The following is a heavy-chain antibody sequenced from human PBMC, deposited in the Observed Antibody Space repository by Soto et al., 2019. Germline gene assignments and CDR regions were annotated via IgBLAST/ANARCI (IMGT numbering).Heavy chain of an antibody. CDR1: GGSISSGGYY. J-gene: IGHJ6*02. CDR2: IYYSGST. V-gene: IGHV4-31*03. Sequence: SETLSLTCTVSGGSISSGGYYWSWIRQHPGKGLEWIGYIYYSGSTYYNPSLKSRVTISVDTSKNQFSLKLSSVTAADTAVYYCARTLVDTDYYYYGMDVWGQGTTVTVSS. CDR3: ARTLVDTDYYYYGMDV. D-gene: IGHD5-18*01.